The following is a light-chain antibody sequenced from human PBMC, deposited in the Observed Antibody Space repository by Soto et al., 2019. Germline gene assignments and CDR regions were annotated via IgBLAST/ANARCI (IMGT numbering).Light chain of an antibody. V-gene: IGLV2-8*01. Sequence: QSVLTQPPSASGSPGQSVTISCTGTSSDVGAYKYVSWYQQYPGKAPKLMIYEVSKWPSGVPDRFSGSKSGNTASLTVSGLQAADEADYYCTSYAGSNIWVFGGGTKLTVL. J-gene: IGLJ3*02. CDR3: TSYAGSNIWV. CDR1: SSDVGAYKY. CDR2: EVS.